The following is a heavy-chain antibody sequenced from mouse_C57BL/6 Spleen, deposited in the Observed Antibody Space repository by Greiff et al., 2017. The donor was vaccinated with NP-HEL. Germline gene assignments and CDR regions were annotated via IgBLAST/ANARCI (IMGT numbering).Heavy chain of an antibody. V-gene: IGHV1-59*01. CDR1: GYTFTSYW. CDR2: IDPSDSYT. J-gene: IGHJ1*03. Sequence: QVQLQQPGAELVRPGTSVKLSCKASGYTFTSYWMHWVKQRPGQGLEWIGVIDPSDSYTNYNQKFKGKATLTVDTSSSTAYMQLSSLTSEDSAVYYCARSGDGYSYWYFDVWGTGTTVTVSS. D-gene: IGHD2-3*01. CDR3: ARSGDGYSYWYFDV.